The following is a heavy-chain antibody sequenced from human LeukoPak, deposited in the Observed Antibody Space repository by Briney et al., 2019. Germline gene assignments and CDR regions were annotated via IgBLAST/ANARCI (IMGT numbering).Heavy chain of an antibody. CDR3: ARDGVVPAAIDYYYYYMDV. Sequence: ASVKVSCKASGGTFSSDTISWLRQAPGQGLEWMGRIIPILGIANYAQKLQGRVTITADKSTSTAYMELSSLRSEDTAVYYCARDGVVPAAIDYYYYYMDVWGKGTTVTVSS. V-gene: IGHV1-69*04. J-gene: IGHJ6*03. D-gene: IGHD2-2*01. CDR2: IIPILGIA. CDR1: GGTFSSDT.